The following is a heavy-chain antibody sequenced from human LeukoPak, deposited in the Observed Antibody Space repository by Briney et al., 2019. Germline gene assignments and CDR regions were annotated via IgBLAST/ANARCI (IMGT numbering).Heavy chain of an antibody. Sequence: SVKVSCKASGGTFSSYAISWVRQAPGQGLEWMGGIIPIFGTANYAQKFQGRVTITADKSASTAYMELSSLRSEDTAVYYCARQKPGFPGDYYYYMDVWGKGTTVTVSS. V-gene: IGHV1-69*06. CDR1: GGTFSSYA. CDR2: IIPIFGTA. D-gene: IGHD2-21*01. CDR3: ARQKPGFPGDYYYYMDV. J-gene: IGHJ6*03.